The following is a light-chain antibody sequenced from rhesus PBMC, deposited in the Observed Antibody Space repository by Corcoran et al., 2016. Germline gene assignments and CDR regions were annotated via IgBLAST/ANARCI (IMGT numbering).Light chain of an antibody. Sequence: DIQMTQSPSSLSASVGDRVTITCRASQGISNWLAWYQQKPGKAPKLLIYRASNLETGVPSRVSGSGYGTDFTLTISSLQPEDIATYYCQQHDNSPFTFGPGTKLDIK. CDR1: QGISNW. CDR3: QQHDNSPFT. J-gene: IGKJ3*01. V-gene: IGKV1-69*01. CDR2: RAS.